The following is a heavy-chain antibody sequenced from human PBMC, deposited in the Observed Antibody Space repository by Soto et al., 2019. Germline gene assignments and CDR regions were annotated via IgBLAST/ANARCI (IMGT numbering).Heavy chain of an antibody. D-gene: IGHD6-19*01. CDR3: ARDHDSSGWYDAFDI. V-gene: IGHV3-48*02. CDR1: GFTFSSYS. J-gene: IGHJ3*02. CDR2: ISSSSSTI. Sequence: EVQLVESGGGLVQPGGSLRLSCAASGFTFSSYSMNWVRQAPGKGLEWVSYISSSSSTIYYADSVKGRFTISRDNAKNSLYLQMNGLRDEDTAVYYCARDHDSSGWYDAFDIWGQGTMVTVSS.